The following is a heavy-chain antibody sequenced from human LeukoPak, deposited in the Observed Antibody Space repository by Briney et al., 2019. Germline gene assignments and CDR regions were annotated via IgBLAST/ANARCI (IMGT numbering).Heavy chain of an antibody. J-gene: IGHJ1*01. CDR3: ARVETFAIQH. V-gene: IGHV5-10-1*01. D-gene: IGHD5-18*01. CDR2: IDYSDSYT. Sequence: SAASLRISCKGAGYSFTSYWISWVRQMPGEGLEWMGRIDYSDSYTNYSPSFQGHVTISADKSISTAYLQWSRLNASDTAMYYCARVETFAIQHWGQSTLVSVSS. CDR1: GYSFTSYW.